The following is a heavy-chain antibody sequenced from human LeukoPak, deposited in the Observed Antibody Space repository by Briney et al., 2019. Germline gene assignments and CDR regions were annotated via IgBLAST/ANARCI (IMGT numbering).Heavy chain of an antibody. V-gene: IGHV3-74*01. CDR3: VSDIGD. CDR1: GFTFSTYW. CDR2: INSDGSST. J-gene: IGHJ4*02. D-gene: IGHD3-10*01. Sequence: GGPLRLSCAASGFTFSTYWMHWVRQAPGKGLVWVSRINSDGSSTSYADFVKGRFTISRDDPKNTLDLRMNSLRAEDTAVYYCVSDIGDWGQGTLVTVSS.